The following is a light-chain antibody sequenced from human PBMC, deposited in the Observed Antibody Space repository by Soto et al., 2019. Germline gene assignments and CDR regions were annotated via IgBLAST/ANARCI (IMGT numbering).Light chain of an antibody. CDR1: QSISSK. CDR3: QQYNSWTTIT. J-gene: IGKJ5*01. Sequence: VSPGERATLSCRASQSISSKLGWYQQRPGQAPRLLIYGASTRATGIPARFSGSGSGTEFTLTISSLQSEDSAVYYCQQYNSWTTITFGQGTRLEIK. CDR2: GAS. V-gene: IGKV3-15*01.